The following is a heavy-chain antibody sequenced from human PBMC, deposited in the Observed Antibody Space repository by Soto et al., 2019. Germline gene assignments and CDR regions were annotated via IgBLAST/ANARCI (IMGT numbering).Heavy chain of an antibody. V-gene: IGHV1-69*13. CDR3: ARVPHYYGSGTTPGSDYNWFDP. D-gene: IGHD3-10*01. J-gene: IGHJ5*02. CDR1: GGTFSSYA. CDR2: IIPIFGTA. Sequence: SVKVSCKASGGTFSSYAISWVRQAPGQGLEWMGGIIPIFGTANYAQKFQGRVTITADESTSTAYMELSSLRSEDTAVYYCARVPHYYGSGTTPGSDYNWFDPWGQGTLVTVSS.